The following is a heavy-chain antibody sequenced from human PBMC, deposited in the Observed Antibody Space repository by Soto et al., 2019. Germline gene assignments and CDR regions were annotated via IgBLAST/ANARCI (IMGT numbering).Heavy chain of an antibody. Sequence: GGSLRLSCAASGFTFSNYDMSRVRQAPRKGLEWVSSISNSGSSTYYADSVKGRFTISRDNPKKTLYLQMSSLSAADTAVYHCARRDCGSGTNCEFGAPAFDYWGQGNLVTVS. CDR2: ISNSGSST. D-gene: IGHD2-21*01. CDR3: ARRDCGSGTNCEFGAPAFDY. CDR1: GFTFSNYD. J-gene: IGHJ4*02. V-gene: IGHV3-23*01.